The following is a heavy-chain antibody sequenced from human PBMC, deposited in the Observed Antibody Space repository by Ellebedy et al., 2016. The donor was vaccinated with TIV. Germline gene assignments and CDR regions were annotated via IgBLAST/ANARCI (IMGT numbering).Heavy chain of an antibody. CDR2: IIPIFGTA. Sequence: AASVKVSCKASGGTFSSYAISWVRQAPGQGLEWMGGIIPIFGTANYAQKFQGRVTITADESTSTDYMELSSLRSEDTAVYYCASGEQWLAPAYWGQGTLVTVSS. J-gene: IGHJ4*02. CDR3: ASGEQWLAPAY. CDR1: GGTFSSYA. V-gene: IGHV1-69*13. D-gene: IGHD6-19*01.